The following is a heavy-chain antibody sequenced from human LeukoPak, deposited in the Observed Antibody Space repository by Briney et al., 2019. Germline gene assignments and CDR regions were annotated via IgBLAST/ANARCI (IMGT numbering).Heavy chain of an antibody. CDR2: ISAYNGNT. V-gene: IGHV1-18*01. CDR1: GYTFTSYG. CDR3: ARVCWMTWYQPLPDVYYGMDV. J-gene: IGHJ6*02. D-gene: IGHD2-2*01. Sequence: ASVKLFCKASGYTFTSYGISWVRQAPGQGLEGMGWISAYNGNTNYAQKLQGRVTMTTDTSTSTAYMELRSLRSDDTAVYYCARVCWMTWYQPLPDVYYGMDVWGQGTTVTVSS.